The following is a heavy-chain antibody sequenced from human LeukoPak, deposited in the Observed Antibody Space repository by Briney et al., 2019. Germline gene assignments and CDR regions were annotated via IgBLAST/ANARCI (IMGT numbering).Heavy chain of an antibody. D-gene: IGHD1-26*01. CDR3: ARSRIGSQFDF. J-gene: IGHJ4*02. V-gene: IGHV1-2*02. CDR1: GYIFTGYY. Sequence: ASVKVSCKASGYIFTGYYMHWVRQAPGQGLEWMGWINPNSGGTNFAQKFQGRVSMTRDTSISTAYMDLSRLRSDDTAVYYCARSRIGSQFDFWGQGTLVIVCS. CDR2: INPNSGGT.